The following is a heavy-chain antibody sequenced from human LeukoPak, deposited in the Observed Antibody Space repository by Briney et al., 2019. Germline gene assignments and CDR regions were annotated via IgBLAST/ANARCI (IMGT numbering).Heavy chain of an antibody. CDR2: INPNSGGT. J-gene: IGHJ4*02. D-gene: IGHD1-26*01. V-gene: IGHV1-2*02. CDR1: XXTFTSYY. Sequence: SXXTFTSYYMHXVRQAPGQGHEWXGWINPNSGGTNYAQKFQGRVTMTRDTSISTDYMELSRLRSDDTAVYYCARLFRDSGSYRPFDYWGQGTLVTVSS. CDR3: ARLFRDSGSYRPFDY.